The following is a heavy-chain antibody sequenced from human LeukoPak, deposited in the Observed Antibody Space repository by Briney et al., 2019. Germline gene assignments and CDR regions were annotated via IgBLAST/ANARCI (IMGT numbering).Heavy chain of an antibody. Sequence: PGGSLRLSCAASGFTFISYAMSWVRQAPGKGMEWVSAISGSGGSTHYADSVKGRFTISRDNSKNTLYLQMNSLRAEDTAVYYCENTAPLKQQLVLNYWGQGTLVTVSS. D-gene: IGHD6-13*01. CDR1: GFTFISYA. J-gene: IGHJ4*02. CDR3: ENTAPLKQQLVLNY. CDR2: ISGSGGST. V-gene: IGHV3-23*01.